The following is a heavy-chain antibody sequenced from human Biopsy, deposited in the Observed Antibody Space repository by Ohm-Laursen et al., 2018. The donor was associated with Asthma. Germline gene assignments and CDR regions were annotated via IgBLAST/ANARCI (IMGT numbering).Heavy chain of an antibody. J-gene: IGHJ4*02. CDR3: VRHQYSSSWSTFDY. CDR1: GGSLSGYY. V-gene: IGHV4-34*01. CDR2: MYHSGSP. D-gene: IGHD3-22*01. Sequence: SETLSLTCAVYGGSLSGYYWTWIRQPPGKGMEWIGSMYHSGSPYYHPSLKSRATISVDTSKNQLSLKMSSVTAADTAVYFCVRHQYSSSWSTFDYWGQGALVTVSS.